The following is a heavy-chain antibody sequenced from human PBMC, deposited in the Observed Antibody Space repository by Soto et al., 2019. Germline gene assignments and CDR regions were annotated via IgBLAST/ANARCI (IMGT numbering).Heavy chain of an antibody. V-gene: IGHV1-18*01. Sequence: SVKVSCKASGYTFTSYGISWVRQAPGRGLEWMGWISAYNGNTNYAQKLQGRVTMTTDTSTSTAYMELRSLRSDDTAVYYCARDTIAITMVRGVTVSFDIWGQGTMVTVSS. CDR1: GYTFTSYG. CDR3: ARDTIAITMVRGVTVSFDI. CDR2: ISAYNGNT. J-gene: IGHJ3*02. D-gene: IGHD3-10*01.